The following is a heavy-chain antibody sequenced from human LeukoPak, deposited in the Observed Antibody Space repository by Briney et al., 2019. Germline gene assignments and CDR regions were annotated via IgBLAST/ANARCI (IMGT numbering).Heavy chain of an antibody. Sequence: SETLSLTCAVYGESFSGYYWTWIRQPPGKGLEWIEEITHSGSTNYTPSLKSRVTISVDTSKNQFSLKLSSVTAADTAVYYCARVMTYYFGEGSYGHLSVPGTIDYWGQGTLVTVSS. J-gene: IGHJ4*02. V-gene: IGHV4-34*01. CDR1: GESFSGYY. CDR3: ARVMTYYFGEGSYGHLSVPGTIDY. D-gene: IGHD3-10*01. CDR2: ITHSGST.